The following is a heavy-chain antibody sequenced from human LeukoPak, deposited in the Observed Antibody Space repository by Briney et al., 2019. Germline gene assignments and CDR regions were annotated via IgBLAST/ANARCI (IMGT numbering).Heavy chain of an antibody. CDR1: GFSFNTYS. V-gene: IGHV3-21*01. CDR3: ARDRLGISADGPIDH. D-gene: IGHD6-13*01. J-gene: IGHJ4*02. CDR2: ISSGSTYI. Sequence: PGGSLRLSCIASGFSFNTYSMTWVRQAPGKGLEWVSSISSGSTYIYYADSLKGRFTVSRDNANNSLYLQMNTLRAEDTAVYYCARDRLGISADGPIDHWGQGTLVTVSS.